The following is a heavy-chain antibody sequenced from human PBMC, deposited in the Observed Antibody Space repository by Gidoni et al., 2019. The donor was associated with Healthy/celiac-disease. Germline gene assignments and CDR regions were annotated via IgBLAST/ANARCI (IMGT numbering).Heavy chain of an antibody. V-gene: IGHV1-69*04. J-gene: IGHJ6*02. Sequence: QVQPVQSGAEVKKPGSSVKSSCKASGGTFTSYAISWVRQAPGQGLEWMGRIIPILGIANYAQKFQGRVTITADKSTSTAYMELSSLRSEDTAVYYCARPRGEFYYYYGMDVWGQGTTVTVSS. D-gene: IGHD3-10*01. CDR2: IIPILGIA. CDR3: ARPRGEFYYYYGMDV. CDR1: GGTFTSYA.